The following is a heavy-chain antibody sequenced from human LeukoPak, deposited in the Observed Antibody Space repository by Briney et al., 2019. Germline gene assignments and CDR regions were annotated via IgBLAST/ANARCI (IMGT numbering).Heavy chain of an antibody. D-gene: IGHD6-13*01. V-gene: IGHV4-39*07. J-gene: IGHJ4*02. Sequence: SETLSLTCTVSGGSISSSSYYWGWIRQPPGKGLEWIGSIYYSGSTYYNPSLKSRVTISVDTSKNQFSLKLSSVTAADTAVYYCEREAKYSSSWYDTDYWGQGTLVTVSS. CDR1: GGSISSSSYY. CDR3: EREAKYSSSWYDTDY. CDR2: IYYSGST.